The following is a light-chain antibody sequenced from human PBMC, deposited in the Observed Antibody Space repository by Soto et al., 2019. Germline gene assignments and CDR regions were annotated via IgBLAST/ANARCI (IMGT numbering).Light chain of an antibody. CDR2: DVY. CDR3: CSHAGSYTLPEV. Sequence: QSVLTQPRSVSGSPGQSVTISCTGTSSDVGGYNYVSWYQQHPGKAPKLMRYDVYKRPTGVPDRFSGSKSGNTASLTISGLQAEDEADYYCCSHAGSYTLPEVFGSGTKAAVL. V-gene: IGLV2-11*01. CDR1: SSDVGGYNY. J-gene: IGLJ1*01.